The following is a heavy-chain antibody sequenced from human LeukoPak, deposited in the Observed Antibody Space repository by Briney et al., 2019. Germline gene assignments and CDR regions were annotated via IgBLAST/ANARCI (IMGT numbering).Heavy chain of an antibody. V-gene: IGHV3-23*01. D-gene: IGHD6-13*01. CDR1: GFTFSSYA. Sequence: GGSLRLSCAASGFTFSSYAMSWVRQAPGKVLEWVSAISGSGGSTYYADSVKGRFTISRDNSKNTLYLQMNSLRAEDTAVYYCAKDHLDDSSSWYNPWGQGTLVTVSS. J-gene: IGHJ5*02. CDR2: ISGSGGST. CDR3: AKDHLDDSSSWYNP.